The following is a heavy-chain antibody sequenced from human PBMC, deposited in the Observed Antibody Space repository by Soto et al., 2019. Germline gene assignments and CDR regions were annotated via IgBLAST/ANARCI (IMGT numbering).Heavy chain of an antibody. V-gene: IGHV3-23*01. CDR1: GFTVSTYA. J-gene: IGHJ4*02. CDR3: VRSLVVTAHGEYYFDY. CDR2: VSASGLTT. D-gene: IGHD2-21*02. Sequence: PGESRKISCAASGFTVSTYAMAWVRQAPGKGMEWVSGVSASGLTTDYADSVRGRFYISRDNSKNTVSLHMNSLRAEYTAFYYCVRSLVVTAHGEYYFDYWVQRVFGSVSS.